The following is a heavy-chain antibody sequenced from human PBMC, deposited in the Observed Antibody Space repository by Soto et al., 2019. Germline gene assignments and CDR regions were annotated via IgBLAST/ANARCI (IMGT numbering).Heavy chain of an antibody. V-gene: IGHV4-39*07. Sequence: KPSETLSLTCTVSGGSISSSSYYWGWIRQPPGKGLEWIGSIYYSGSTYYNPSLKSRVTISVDTSKNQFSLKLSSVTAADTAVYYCARGVTGGSGSYWDNWFVPRGQGTLVTVSA. CDR3: ARGVTGGSGSYWDNWFVP. CDR1: GGSISSSSYY. CDR2: IYYSGST. J-gene: IGHJ5*02. D-gene: IGHD3-10*01.